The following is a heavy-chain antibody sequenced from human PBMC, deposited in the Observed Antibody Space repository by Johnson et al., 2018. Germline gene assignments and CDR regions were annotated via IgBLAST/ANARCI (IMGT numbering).Heavy chain of an antibody. Sequence: VQLQESGGGLVQPGGSLRLSCAASGFTFSSYWMHWVRQAPGKGLEWVSAIGTSAGSTYYADSVKGRFTISRDNSKNTVYLQMNSLRDDDTAVYYWAKAGMPATVIRAFDSWGLGTMVTVSS. CDR1: GFTFSSYW. D-gene: IGHD6-13*01. CDR3: AKAGMPATVIRAFDS. J-gene: IGHJ3*02. CDR2: IGTSAGST. V-gene: IGHV3-23*01.